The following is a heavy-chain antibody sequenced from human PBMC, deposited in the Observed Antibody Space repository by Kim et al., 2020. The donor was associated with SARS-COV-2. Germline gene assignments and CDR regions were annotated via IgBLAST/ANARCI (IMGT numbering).Heavy chain of an antibody. D-gene: IGHD3-16*01. Sequence: SVKVSCKASGGTFSSYAISWVRQAPGQGLEWMGGIIPIFGTANYAQKFQGRVTITADESTSTAYMELSSLRSEDTAVYYCASLGEMATTTHFHWGQGTLVTVSS. CDR1: GGTFSSYA. CDR2: IIPIFGTA. CDR3: ASLGEMATTTHFH. J-gene: IGHJ4*02. V-gene: IGHV1-69*13.